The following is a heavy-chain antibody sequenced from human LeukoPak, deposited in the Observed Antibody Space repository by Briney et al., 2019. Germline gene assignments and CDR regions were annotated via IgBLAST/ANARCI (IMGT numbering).Heavy chain of an antibody. V-gene: IGHV4-59*01. CDR3: AASPYYGSGSYYEAPFDY. J-gene: IGHJ4*02. D-gene: IGHD3-10*01. CDR2: IYYSGST. CDR1: GGSISSYY. Sequence: SETLSLTCTVSGGSISSYYWSWIRQPPGKGLEWIGYIYYSGSTNYNPSLKSRVTISVNTSKNQFSLKLSSVTAADTAVYYCAASPYYGSGSYYEAPFDYWGQGTLVTVSS.